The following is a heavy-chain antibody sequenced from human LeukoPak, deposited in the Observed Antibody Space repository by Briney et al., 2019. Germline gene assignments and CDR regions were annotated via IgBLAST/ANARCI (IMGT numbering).Heavy chain of an antibody. D-gene: IGHD5-24*01. CDR1: VDSLSRCY. Sequence: SEPEALLCTVCVDSLSRCYASWIRQPPGKGLEWIGYIYYSGSTNYNPSLKSRVTISVDTSQNQFSLKLSSATAADTAVYYCARFRDGAVTEYWGQGTLVTVSS. J-gene: IGHJ4*02. CDR3: ARFRDGAVTEY. V-gene: IGHV4-59*13. CDR2: IYYSGST.